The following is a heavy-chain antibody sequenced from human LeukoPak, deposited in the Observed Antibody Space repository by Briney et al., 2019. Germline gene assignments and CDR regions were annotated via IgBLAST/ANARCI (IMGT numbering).Heavy chain of an antibody. J-gene: IGHJ3*02. Sequence: ASVKVSCKASGYTFTSYGISWVRQAPGQGLEWMGWISAYNGNTNYAQKLQGRVTMATDTSTSTAYMELRSLRSDDTAVYYCARQMSQADAFDIWGQGTMVTASS. CDR1: GYTFTSYG. V-gene: IGHV1-18*01. D-gene: IGHD5-24*01. CDR3: ARQMSQADAFDI. CDR2: ISAYNGNT.